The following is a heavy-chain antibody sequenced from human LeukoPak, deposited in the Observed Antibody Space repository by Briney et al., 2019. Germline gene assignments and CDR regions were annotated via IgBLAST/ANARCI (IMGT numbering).Heavy chain of an antibody. CDR3: ATVTLTGYRSFDY. Sequence: ASVKVSCKVSGYTLTELSIHWVRQAPGKGLAWVGGFDSEDGETIYAQKFQGRVTMTEDTSTDTAYMELSSLRSEDTAVYYCATVTLTGYRSFDYWGQGTLVTVSS. V-gene: IGHV1-24*01. CDR2: FDSEDGET. CDR1: GYTLTELS. D-gene: IGHD3-9*01. J-gene: IGHJ4*02.